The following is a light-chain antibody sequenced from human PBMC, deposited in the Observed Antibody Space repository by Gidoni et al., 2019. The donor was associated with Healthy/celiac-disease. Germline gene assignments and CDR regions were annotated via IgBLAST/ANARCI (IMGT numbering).Light chain of an antibody. CDR3: QQSYSTPPT. CDR2: AAS. J-gene: IGKJ2*01. Sequence: DIQRTQCPSSLSASVGDRVTITCRARQSISSYLNWYQPKPGKAPKLLIYAASSLQSGVPSRFSGSGSGTDFTLTISSLQPEDFATYYCQQSYSTPPTFGQGTKLEIK. V-gene: IGKV1-39*01. CDR1: QSISSY.